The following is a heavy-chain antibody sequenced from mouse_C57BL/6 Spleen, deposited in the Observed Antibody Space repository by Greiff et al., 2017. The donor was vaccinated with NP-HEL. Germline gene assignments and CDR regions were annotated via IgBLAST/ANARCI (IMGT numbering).Heavy chain of an antibody. CDR2: IDPSDSYT. CDR1: GYTFTSYW. J-gene: IGHJ2*01. V-gene: IGHV1-59*01. Sequence: QVQLQQPGAELVRPGTSVKLSCKASGYTFTSYWMHWVKQRPGQGLEWIGVIDPSDSYTNYTQKFKGKATLTVDTSASTAYMHRSSLTSEDSAVYYCARSGNYSNGDYWGKGTTLTVAS. D-gene: IGHD2-5*01. CDR3: ARSGNYSNGDY.